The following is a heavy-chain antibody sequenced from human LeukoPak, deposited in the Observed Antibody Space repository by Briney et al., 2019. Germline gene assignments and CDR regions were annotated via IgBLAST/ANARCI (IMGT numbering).Heavy chain of an antibody. V-gene: IGHV1-2*02. CDR2: INPNHGDA. D-gene: IGHD3-9*01. Sequence: ASVKVSCKASGYTFTGYYMHWVRQAPGQGLEWMGWINPNHGDANYAQKFQDRVSMTRDTSISTAYMHLSRLRSADTAVYYCARSPHILTGENFDYWGQGTLLTVSS. CDR1: GYTFTGYY. CDR3: ARSPHILTGENFDY. J-gene: IGHJ4*02.